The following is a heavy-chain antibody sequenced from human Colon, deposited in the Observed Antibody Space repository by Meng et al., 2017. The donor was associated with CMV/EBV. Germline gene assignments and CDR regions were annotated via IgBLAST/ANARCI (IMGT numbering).Heavy chain of an antibody. J-gene: IGHJ4*01. CDR2: IKEDGSEK. CDR1: GFTLNHFW. V-gene: IGHV3-7*04. D-gene: IGHD3-22*01. CDR3: TRGHYDGF. Sequence: GESLKISCRAASGFTLNHFWMNWVRQAPGKGLEWVANIKEDGSEKYYVDSVKGRFTISRDNAKDSLYLQMNSLRVDDTAVYYCTRGHYDGFWGHGTRVTVSS.